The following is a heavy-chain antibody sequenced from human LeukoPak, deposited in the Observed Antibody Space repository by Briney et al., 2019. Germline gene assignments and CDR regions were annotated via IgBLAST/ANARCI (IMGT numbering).Heavy chain of an antibody. CDR3: ARLGLGSGSSCDY. Sequence: PGESLQISCQVSGANFASYRIGWVRQLPGKGLEWMGFIYPGDSETKNSPSFQGQVTMSADKSISTAYLQWSSLKASDTAIYYCARLGLGSGSSCDYWGQGTLVIVSS. V-gene: IGHV5-51*01. CDR1: GANFASYR. D-gene: IGHD3-10*01. J-gene: IGHJ4*02. CDR2: IYPGDSET.